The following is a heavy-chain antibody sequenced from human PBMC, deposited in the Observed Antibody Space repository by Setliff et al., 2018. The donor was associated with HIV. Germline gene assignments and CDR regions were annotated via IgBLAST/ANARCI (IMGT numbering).Heavy chain of an antibody. CDR3: AREGDYADFDC. CDR2: LYARGSS. Sequence: PSETLSLTCNVSGGSISSSSYYWSWIRQPAGKGLEWIGHLYARGSSNYNPSLKSRVTISLDTSKNQFSLKVSSVTAADTAVYYCAREGDYADFDCWGQGTLGTAPQ. CDR1: GGSISSSSYY. D-gene: IGHD4-17*01. V-gene: IGHV4-61*09. J-gene: IGHJ4*02.